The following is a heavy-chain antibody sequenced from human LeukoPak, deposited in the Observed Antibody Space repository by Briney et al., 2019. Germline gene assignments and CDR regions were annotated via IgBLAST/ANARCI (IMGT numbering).Heavy chain of an antibody. Sequence: PGGSLRLSCAASGFPFNSHWMSWVRQAPGRGLEWVANIKEDGSEKTYVDSVKGRFTISRDNAKNSVYLQMNSLSVGDTAVYYCAAAPNSKYFDYWGQGNLVTVS. J-gene: IGHJ4*02. D-gene: IGHD2-8*01. CDR3: AAAPNSKYFDY. V-gene: IGHV3-7*01. CDR2: IKEDGSEK. CDR1: GFPFNSHW.